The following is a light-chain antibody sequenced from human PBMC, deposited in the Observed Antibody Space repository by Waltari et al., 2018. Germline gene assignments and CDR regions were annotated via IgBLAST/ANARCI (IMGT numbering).Light chain of an antibody. V-gene: IGKV1-16*01. CDR3: QQYNSHPFT. Sequence: DIRMTQSPSSLSASVGDTVTITCRASQGISSYLAWYQQKPGKAPKRLIYAASTLQSGVPSRFSGSGYGKDLNIKIRRMKNEDFENYYCQQYNSHPFTFGKGTKMDIK. CDR1: QGISSY. CDR2: AAS. J-gene: IGKJ3*01.